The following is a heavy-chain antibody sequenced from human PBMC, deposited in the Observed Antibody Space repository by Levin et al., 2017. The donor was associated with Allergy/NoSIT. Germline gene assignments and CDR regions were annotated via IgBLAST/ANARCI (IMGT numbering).Heavy chain of an antibody. D-gene: IGHD3-16*01. CDR2: IKEDGSQK. V-gene: IGHV3-7*01. Sequence: GGSLRLSCAASGFTFHRYWMTWVRQAPGKGLEWVANIKEDGSQKYYVDSVRGRFTISRDNAKNSLYLQMNNLGAEDTAVYYCAKGGVAYAEASEWGQGTLVTVSS. CDR1: GFTFHRYW. J-gene: IGHJ4*02. CDR3: AKGGVAYAEASE.